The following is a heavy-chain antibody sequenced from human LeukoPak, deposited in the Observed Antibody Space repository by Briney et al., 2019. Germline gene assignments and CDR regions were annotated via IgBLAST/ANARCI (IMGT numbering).Heavy chain of an antibody. D-gene: IGHD1-26*01. Sequence: GRSLRLSCAASGFTFSSYGMHWVRQAPGKGLEWVAVISYDGSNKYYADSVKGRFTISRDNSKNTLYLQMNSLRAEDTAVYYCAKDRQWELPETYYYGMDVWGQGTTVTVSS. V-gene: IGHV3-30*18. J-gene: IGHJ6*02. CDR2: ISYDGSNK. CDR1: GFTFSSYG. CDR3: AKDRQWELPETYYYGMDV.